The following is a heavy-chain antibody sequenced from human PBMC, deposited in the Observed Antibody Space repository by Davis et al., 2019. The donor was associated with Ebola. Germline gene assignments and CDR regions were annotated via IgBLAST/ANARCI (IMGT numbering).Heavy chain of an antibody. J-gene: IGHJ4*02. CDR3: ARVVVVVPAAKWTPPFDY. CDR1: GYTFTSYA. V-gene: IGHV1-3*01. CDR2: INAGNGNT. Sequence: ASVKVSCKASGYTFTSYAMHWVRQAPGQRLEWMGWINAGNGNTKYSQKFQGRVTITRDTSASTAYMELSSLRSEDTAVYYCARVVVVVPAAKWTPPFDYWGQGTLVTVSS. D-gene: IGHD2-2*01.